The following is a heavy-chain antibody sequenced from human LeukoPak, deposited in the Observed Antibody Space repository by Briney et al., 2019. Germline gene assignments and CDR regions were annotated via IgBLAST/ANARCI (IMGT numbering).Heavy chain of an antibody. J-gene: IGHJ4*02. V-gene: IGHV3-33*01. D-gene: IGHD1-1*01. CDR1: RFTFRNHG. Sequence: GGSLRLSCAASRFTFRNHGMHWIRQVPGKGLEWVAVIWYDGSNQNYADSVKGRFTISRDNSKNMLYLQMNSLRDEDTAVYYCARDRSTRYFDYWGQGTLVTVSS. CDR3: ARDRSTRYFDY. CDR2: IWYDGSNQ.